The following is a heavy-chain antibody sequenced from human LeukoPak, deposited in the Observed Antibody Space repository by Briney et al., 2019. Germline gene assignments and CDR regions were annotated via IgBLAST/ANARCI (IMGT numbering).Heavy chain of an antibody. V-gene: IGHV1-69*05. J-gene: IGHJ4*02. CDR3: ARGGSGYDFYFDY. CDR2: IIPIFGTA. CDR1: GGTFSSYA. D-gene: IGHD5-12*01. Sequence: AASVKVSCTASGGTFSSYAISWVRQAPGQGLEWMGGIIPIFGTANYAQKFQGRVTITTDESTSTAYMELSSLRSEDTAVYYCARGGSGYDFYFDYWGQGTLVTVSS.